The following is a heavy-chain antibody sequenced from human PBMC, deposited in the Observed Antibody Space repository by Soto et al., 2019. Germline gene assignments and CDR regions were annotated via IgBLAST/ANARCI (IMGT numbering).Heavy chain of an antibody. D-gene: IGHD1-7*01. Sequence: PGGSLRLSCAASGLTFSSYAMTWVRQAPGKGLGWVSVIGGSGGGTYYADSVKGRFTISRDNSKNTLYLQMNSLRAEDTAVYYCAKGTANWNFGYFDYRGQGTLATVSX. CDR3: AKGTANWNFGYFDY. J-gene: IGHJ4*02. V-gene: IGHV3-23*01. CDR2: IGGSGGGT. CDR1: GLTFSSYA.